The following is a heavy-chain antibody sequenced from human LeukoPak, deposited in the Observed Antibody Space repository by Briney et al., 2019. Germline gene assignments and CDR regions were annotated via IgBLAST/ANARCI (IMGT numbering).Heavy chain of an antibody. CDR3: ARGPANYDFWSGYYRDYYYYMDG. CDR1: GGSFSVYY. V-gene: IGHV4-34*01. D-gene: IGHD3-3*01. J-gene: IGHJ6*03. Sequence: SETLSLTCAVYGGSFSVYYWSWIRQPPGKGLEWIEEINHSGSTNYNPSLKSRVTISVDTSKTQFSLKLSSVTAADTAVYYCARGPANYDFWSGYYRDYYYYMDGWGKGTTVIVSS. CDR2: INHSGST.